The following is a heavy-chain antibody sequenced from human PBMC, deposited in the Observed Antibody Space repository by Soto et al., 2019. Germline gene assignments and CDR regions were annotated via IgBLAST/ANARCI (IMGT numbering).Heavy chain of an antibody. CDR1: GFTFSSYG. CDR3: AKERDIVVVVAPLDY. J-gene: IGHJ4*02. Sequence: QVQLVESGGGVVQPGRSLRLSCAASGFTFSSYGMHWVRQAPGKGLEWVAVISYDGSNKYYADSVKGRFTISRDNSKNTQYLQMNSLRADATAVYYCAKERDIVVVVAPLDYWGKGTLVTVSS. V-gene: IGHV3-30*18. CDR2: ISYDGSNK. D-gene: IGHD2-15*01.